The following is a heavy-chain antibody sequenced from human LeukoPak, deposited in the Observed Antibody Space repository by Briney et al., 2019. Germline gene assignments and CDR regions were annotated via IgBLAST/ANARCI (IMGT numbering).Heavy chain of an antibody. D-gene: IGHD6-13*01. CDR1: GFTFSSYW. CDR2: IKQDGSEK. CDR3: ARVPQSSWTNWFDP. J-gene: IGHJ5*02. V-gene: IGHV3-7*01. Sequence: GSLRLSCAASGFTFSSYWMSWVRQAPGKGLEWVANIKQDGSEKYYVDSVKGRFTISRDNAKNSLYLQMNSLRAEDTAVYYCARVPQSSWTNWFDPWGQGTLVTVSS.